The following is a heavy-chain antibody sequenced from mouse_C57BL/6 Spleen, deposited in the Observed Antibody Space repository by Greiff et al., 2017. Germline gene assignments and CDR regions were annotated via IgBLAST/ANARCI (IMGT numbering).Heavy chain of an antibody. CDR2: FYPGSGSI. CDR3: ARHEDGGSNYWSYWYFDV. CDR1: GYTFTEYT. D-gene: IGHD2-5*01. Sequence: QVQLQQSGAELVKPGASVKLSCKASGYTFTEYTIHWVKQRSGQGLEWIGWFYPGSGSIKYNEKFKDKATLTADKSSSTVYMELSRLISEDSAVYFCARHEDGGSNYWSYWYFDVWGTGTTVTVSS. J-gene: IGHJ1*03. V-gene: IGHV1-62-2*01.